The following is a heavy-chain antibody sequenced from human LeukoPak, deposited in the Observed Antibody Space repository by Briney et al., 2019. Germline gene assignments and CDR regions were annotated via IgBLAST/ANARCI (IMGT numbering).Heavy chain of an antibody. Sequence: GRSLRLSCAASGFTFSSYAMHWVRQAPGKGLEWVAVISYDGSNKYYADSVKGRFTISRDNSKNTLYLQVNSLRAEDTAVYYCAREYYDSSGYLLGFVYWGQGTLVTVSS. CDR3: AREYYDSSGYLLGFVY. V-gene: IGHV3-30-3*01. D-gene: IGHD3-22*01. CDR1: GFTFSSYA. CDR2: ISYDGSNK. J-gene: IGHJ4*02.